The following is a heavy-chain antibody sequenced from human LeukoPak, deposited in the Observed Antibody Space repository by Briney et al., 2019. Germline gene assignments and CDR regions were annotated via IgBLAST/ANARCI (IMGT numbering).Heavy chain of an antibody. J-gene: IGHJ6*02. V-gene: IGHV3-74*01. CDR2: INSDGSST. Sequence: GGSLRFSCAASGFTFSSYWMHWVRQAPGKGLVWVSRINSDGSSTSYAGSVKGRFTISRDNAKNTLYLQMNSLRAEDTAVYYCARDPYSSSWTNYYYYYGMDVWGQGTTVTVSS. CDR3: ARDPYSSSWTNYYYYYGMDV. D-gene: IGHD6-13*01. CDR1: GFTFSSYW.